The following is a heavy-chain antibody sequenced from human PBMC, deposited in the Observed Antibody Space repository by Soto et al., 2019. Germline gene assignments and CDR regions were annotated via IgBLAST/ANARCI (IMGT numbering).Heavy chain of an antibody. D-gene: IGHD5-18*01. CDR2: IYYSGNT. V-gene: IGHV4-61*08. CDR3: ARIPVDTSMIYWLDP. CDR1: GGSVSSGDYY. Sequence: SETLSLTCTVSGGSVSSGDYYWSWIRQPPGKGLEWIGYIYYSGNTNYNPSLKSRVIISVDTSKNLFSLKLTSVTAADTAVYYCARIPVDTSMIYWLDPWGQGTLVTVSS. J-gene: IGHJ5*02.